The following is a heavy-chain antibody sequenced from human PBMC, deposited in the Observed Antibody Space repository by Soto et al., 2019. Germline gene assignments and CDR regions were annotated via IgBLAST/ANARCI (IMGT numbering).Heavy chain of an antibody. CDR2: VHSDGTTT. CDR3: ARGDRGGFDL. V-gene: IGHV3-74*01. J-gene: IGHJ3*01. Sequence: EVQRVEAGGGLVQPAESLRLSCAASGFTLEYYWMHWVRQAPGKGLVWGSRVHSDGTTTTYADSVKGRFPIARDNARNTVSLQMRTLSAEDTVIYYCARGDRGGFDLWGTGTVVTVSS. D-gene: IGHD3-10*01. CDR1: GFTLEYYW.